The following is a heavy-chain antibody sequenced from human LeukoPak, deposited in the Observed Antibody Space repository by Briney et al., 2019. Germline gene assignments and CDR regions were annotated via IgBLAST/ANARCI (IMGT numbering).Heavy chain of an antibody. J-gene: IGHJ4*02. V-gene: IGHV1-24*01. D-gene: IGHD3-22*01. Sequence: ASVKLSCKVSGYTLTELSMHWVRQAPGKGLEWMGGFDPEDGETIYAQKFQGRVTMTEDTSTDTAYMELSSLRSEDTAVYYCATPDSSGYTFDYWGQGTLVTVSS. CDR1: GYTLTELS. CDR2: FDPEDGET. CDR3: ATPDSSGYTFDY.